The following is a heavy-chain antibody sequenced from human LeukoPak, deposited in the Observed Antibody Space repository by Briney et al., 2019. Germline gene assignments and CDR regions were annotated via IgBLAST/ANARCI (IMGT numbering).Heavy chain of an antibody. CDR1: GGSISSYY. D-gene: IGHD3-22*01. J-gene: IGHJ4*02. CDR3: ARAGDSSGYEYHFDY. Sequence: PSETLSLTCTVSGGSISSYYWSWIRQPAGKGLEWIGRIYTSGSTNYNRSLKSRITMSVDTSKNQFSLKLSSVTAADTAVYYCARAGDSSGYEYHFDYWGQGTLVTVSS. CDR2: IYTSGST. V-gene: IGHV4-4*07.